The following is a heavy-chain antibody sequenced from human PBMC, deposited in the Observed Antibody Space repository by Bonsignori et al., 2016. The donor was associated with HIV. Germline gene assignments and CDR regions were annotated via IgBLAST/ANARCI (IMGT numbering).Heavy chain of an antibody. CDR1: GFTFSNFW. Sequence: GESLKISCEASGFTFSNFWMTWVRQAPGKGLEWWQLKGDGGDKYYLDSVRGRFTISRDNAKNSLYLQMNSLRPEDTAVYYCVRLVPVDYSSSDRFDIWGQGTMVTVSS. CDR3: VRLVPVDYSSSDRFDI. V-gene: IGHV3-7*03. CDR2: KGDGGDK. D-gene: IGHD4-11*01. J-gene: IGHJ3*02.